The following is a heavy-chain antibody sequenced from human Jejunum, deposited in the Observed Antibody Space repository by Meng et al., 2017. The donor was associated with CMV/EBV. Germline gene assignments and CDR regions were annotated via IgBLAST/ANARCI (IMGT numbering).Heavy chain of an antibody. CDR1: SFTNSW. Sequence: SFTNSWIGWGRQMPGKGLEWMGIIYPGDSDTRYSPSFQGQVTISVDKSISTAYLQWSSLKASDTAMYYCARRGLAAAGTGTTFDYWGQGTLVTVSS. V-gene: IGHV5-51*01. D-gene: IGHD6-13*01. J-gene: IGHJ4*02. CDR2: IYPGDSDT. CDR3: ARRGLAAAGTGTTFDY.